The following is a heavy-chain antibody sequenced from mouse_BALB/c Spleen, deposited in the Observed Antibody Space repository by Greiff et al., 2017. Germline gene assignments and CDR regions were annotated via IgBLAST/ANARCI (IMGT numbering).Heavy chain of an antibody. CDR1: GFTFTDYY. D-gene: IGHD1-1*01. CDR3: ARPITTVVAGRGAMDY. J-gene: IGHJ4*01. CDR2: IRNKANGYTT. Sequence: EVKLVESGGGLVQPGGSLRLSCATSGFTFTDYYMSWVRQPPGKALEWLGFIRNKANGYTTEYSASVKGRFTISRDNSQSILYLQMNTLRAEDSATYYCARPITTVVAGRGAMDYWGQGTSVTVSS. V-gene: IGHV7-3*02.